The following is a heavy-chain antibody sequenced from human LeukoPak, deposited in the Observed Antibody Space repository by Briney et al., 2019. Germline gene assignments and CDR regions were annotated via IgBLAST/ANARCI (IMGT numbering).Heavy chain of an antibody. CDR2: ISGIGGGT. J-gene: IGHJ6*02. CDR1: GFTFNNYV. V-gene: IGHV3-23*01. D-gene: IGHD5-18*01. Sequence: PGGSLRLSCAASGFTFNNYVMSWVRQAPGKGLEGVSTISGIGGGTYYADSVKGRFTISRDNSKNTLYLQMDSLRAEDTAVYYCARDPWIQLWPHYYYYGMDVWGQGTTVTVSS. CDR3: ARDPWIQLWPHYYYYGMDV.